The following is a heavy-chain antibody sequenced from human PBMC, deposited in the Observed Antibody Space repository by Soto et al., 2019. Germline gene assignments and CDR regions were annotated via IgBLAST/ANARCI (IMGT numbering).Heavy chain of an antibody. J-gene: IGHJ6*02. Sequence: GASVKVYCKASGYTFTSYYMHWVRQAPGQGLEWMGIINPSGGSTSYAQKFQGRVTMTRDTSTSTVYMELSSLRSEDTAVYYCASYWCYGGSSPPLCGMDVWGLGTTVTVSS. D-gene: IGHD6-6*01. CDR1: GYTFTSYY. CDR2: INPSGGST. CDR3: ASYWCYGGSSPPLCGMDV. V-gene: IGHV1-46*01.